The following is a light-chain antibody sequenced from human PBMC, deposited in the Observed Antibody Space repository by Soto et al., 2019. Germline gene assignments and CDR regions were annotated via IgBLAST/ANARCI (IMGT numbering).Light chain of an antibody. V-gene: IGLV1-51*01. Sequence: QSVLTQPPSVSAAPGQKVTISCSGSSSNIGNNYVSWYQQLPGTAPKLLIYDNNKRPSGIPDRFSGSKSGTSATLGITGLQTGDEADYYCGTWDSSLSPNWVFGGGTKVTVL. CDR2: DNN. CDR1: SSNIGNNY. J-gene: IGLJ3*02. CDR3: GTWDSSLSPNWV.